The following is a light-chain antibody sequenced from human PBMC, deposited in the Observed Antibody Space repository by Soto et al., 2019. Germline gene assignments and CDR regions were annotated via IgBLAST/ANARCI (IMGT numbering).Light chain of an antibody. Sequence: QSVLTQPASVSGSPGQSLTISCTGTSSDVGSYNLVYWYQHHPGKAPKFIIYEDSKRPSGVSDRFSGSKSGNTASLTISGLQAEDEAHYYCCAFVRSNALVFGGGTKVTVL. J-gene: IGLJ2*01. CDR1: SSDVGSYNL. V-gene: IGLV2-23*01. CDR2: EDS. CDR3: CAFVRSNALV.